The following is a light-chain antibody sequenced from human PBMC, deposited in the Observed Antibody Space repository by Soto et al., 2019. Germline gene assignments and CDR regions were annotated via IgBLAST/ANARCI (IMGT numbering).Light chain of an antibody. CDR1: QSLVHSDGNTS. V-gene: IGKV2-24*01. J-gene: IGKJ1*01. CDR3: MQATHLRT. CDR2: QIS. Sequence: DIVLTQTPLSSPVTLGQPASISCRSSQSLVHSDGNTSLSWLQQRPGQPPRLLIYQISTRFSGVPYRVSGSGAGTDFTMKISRVEAGDVGVYYCMQATHLRTFGQGTKVELK.